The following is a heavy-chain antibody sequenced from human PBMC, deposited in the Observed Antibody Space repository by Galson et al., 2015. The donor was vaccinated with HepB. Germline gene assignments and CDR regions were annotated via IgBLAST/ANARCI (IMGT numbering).Heavy chain of an antibody. D-gene: IGHD6-6*01. CDR2: IWYDGSNK. CDR1: GFTFSSYG. J-gene: IGHJ4*02. CDR3: ARDENLWDTVWSSSSYYFDY. Sequence: SLRLSCAASGFTFSSYGMHWVRQAPGKGLEWVAVIWYDGSNKYYADSVRGRFTISRDNSKNTLYLQMNSLRAEDTAVYYCARDENLWDTVWSSSSYYFDYWGQGTLVTVSS. V-gene: IGHV3-33*01.